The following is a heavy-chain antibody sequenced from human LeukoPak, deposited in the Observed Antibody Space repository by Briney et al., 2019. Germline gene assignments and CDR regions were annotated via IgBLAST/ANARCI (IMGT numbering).Heavy chain of an antibody. D-gene: IGHD3-22*01. J-gene: IGHJ4*02. CDR3: ARAKTEYYYDSSGILDY. CDR1: GGSISSDNYY. Sequence: SETLSLTCTVSGGSISSDNYYWSWIRQPPGKGLEWIGYIYYSGSTYYNPSLKSRVTISVDTSKNQFSLKLSSVTAADTAVYYCARAKTEYYYDSSGILDYWGQGTLVTVSS. CDR2: IYYSGST. V-gene: IGHV4-30-4*01.